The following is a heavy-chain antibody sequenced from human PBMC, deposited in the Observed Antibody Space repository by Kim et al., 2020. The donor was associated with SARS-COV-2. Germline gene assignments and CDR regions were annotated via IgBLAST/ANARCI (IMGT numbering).Heavy chain of an antibody. CDR3: ARPASAYYDFWSGYLADWYFDY. V-gene: IGHV4-39*01. CDR2: IYYSGST. J-gene: IGHJ4*02. CDR1: GGSISSSSYY. D-gene: IGHD3-3*01. Sequence: SETLSLTCTVSGGSISSSSYYWGWIRQPPGKGLEWIGSIYYSGSTYYNPSHKSRVTISVDTSKHQFSLKLSSVTAADTAVYYCARPASAYYDFWSGYLADWYFDYWGQGTLVTVSS.